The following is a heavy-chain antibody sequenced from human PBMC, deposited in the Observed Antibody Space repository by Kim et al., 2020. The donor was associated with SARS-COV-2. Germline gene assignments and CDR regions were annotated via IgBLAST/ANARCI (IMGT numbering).Heavy chain of an antibody. CDR3: VREPAS. CDR1: GFSFSDYY. CDR2: INSDGSST. J-gene: IGHJ5*02. V-gene: IGHV3-11*01. Sequence: GGSLRLSCAASGFSFSDYYMNWIRQAPGKGLEWVAYINSDGSSTEYADSVNGRFTISRDNAKKSLSLHMNRLTPEDTAVYYCVREPASWGQGTLVTVSS.